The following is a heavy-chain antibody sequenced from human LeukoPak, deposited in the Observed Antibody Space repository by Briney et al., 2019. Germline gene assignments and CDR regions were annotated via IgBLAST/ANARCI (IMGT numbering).Heavy chain of an antibody. CDR2: IYHSGST. J-gene: IGHJ4*02. CDR3: ASAYTRTTVTY. CDR1: GYSISSGYY. V-gene: IGHV4-38-2*02. D-gene: IGHD4-17*01. Sequence: SVTLSLTCTVSGYSISSGYYWGWIRQPPGKGLEWIGSIYHSGSTYYNSSLKSRVTISVDTSKNQFSLKLSSVTAADTAVYYCASAYTRTTVTYWGRGTLVTVSS.